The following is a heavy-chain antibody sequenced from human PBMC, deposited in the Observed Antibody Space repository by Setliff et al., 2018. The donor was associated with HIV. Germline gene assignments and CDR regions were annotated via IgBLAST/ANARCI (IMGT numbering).Heavy chain of an antibody. Sequence: PSETPSLTCTVSGDSIRDYYWSWIRQPPGKKLEYIGYIHYSGISNYKPTLKRRVTMSVDTSKNQFSLRLSSVTAADTAVYYCARFGQYSGSWHLDYWGLGTLVTVSS. CDR2: IHYSGIS. D-gene: IGHD6-13*01. V-gene: IGHV4-59*01. J-gene: IGHJ4*02. CDR1: GDSIRDYY. CDR3: ARFGQYSGSWHLDY.